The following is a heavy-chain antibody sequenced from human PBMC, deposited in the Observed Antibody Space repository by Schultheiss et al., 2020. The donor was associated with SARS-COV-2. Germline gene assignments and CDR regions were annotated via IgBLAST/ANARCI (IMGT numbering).Heavy chain of an antibody. CDR3: ARGPYLAYYYYYGMDV. CDR1: GGSFSGYY. Sequence: SQTLSLTCAVYGGSFSGYYWSWIRQPPGKGLEWIGEINHSGSTNYNPSLKSRVTMSVDTSKNQFSLKLSSVTAADTAVYYCARGPYLAYYYYYGMDVWGQGTTVTVSS. V-gene: IGHV4-34*01. CDR2: INHSGST. D-gene: IGHD2-2*02. J-gene: IGHJ6*02.